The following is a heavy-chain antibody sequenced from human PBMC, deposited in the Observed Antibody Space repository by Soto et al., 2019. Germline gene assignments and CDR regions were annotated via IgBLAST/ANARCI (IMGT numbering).Heavy chain of an antibody. Sequence: QVQLVQSGAEVKKPGSSVKVSCKASGGTFSSYTISWVRQAPGQGLEWMGRIIPILGIANYAQKFQGRVTMTADKSTSKAYVELSSLRCEDTAVYYCASGSTNHYGMDVWGQGTTVTVSS. CDR2: IIPILGIA. V-gene: IGHV1-69*02. J-gene: IGHJ6*02. CDR1: GGTFSSYT. D-gene: IGHD2-2*01. CDR3: ASGSTNHYGMDV.